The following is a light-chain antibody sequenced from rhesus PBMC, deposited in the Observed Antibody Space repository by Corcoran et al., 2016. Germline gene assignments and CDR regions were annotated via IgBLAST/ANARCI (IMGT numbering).Light chain of an antibody. V-gene: IGKV1-22*01. CDR2: KAS. Sequence: DIQMTQSSSSLSASVGDTVTITCRASPSISSWLAWYQQKPGKTPKLLIYKASSLQSGVPSRFSGSGSGTDFTLTISSLQSEDFATYYCQQYSSSPWTFGQGTKVEIK. CDR1: PSISSW. CDR3: QQYSSSPWT. J-gene: IGKJ1*01.